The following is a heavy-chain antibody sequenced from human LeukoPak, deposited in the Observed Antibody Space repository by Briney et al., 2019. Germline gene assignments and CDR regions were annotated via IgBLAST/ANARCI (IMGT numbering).Heavy chain of an antibody. J-gene: IGHJ4*02. V-gene: IGHV4-34*01. Sequence: PSETLSLTCAVYGGSFSGYYWSWIRQPPGKGLEWIGEINHSGSTNYNPSVKSRVTISVDTSKNQFSLKLSSVTAADTAVYYCARMHGGQYRSGSYKYWGQGTLVTVSS. CDR2: INHSGST. CDR3: ARMHGGQYRSGSYKY. D-gene: IGHD3-10*01. CDR1: GGSFSGYY.